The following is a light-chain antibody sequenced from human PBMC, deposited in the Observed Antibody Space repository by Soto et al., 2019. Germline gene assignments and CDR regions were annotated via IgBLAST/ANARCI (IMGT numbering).Light chain of an antibody. CDR2: DAS. CDR1: QGFSRY. Sequence: AIRMTQSPSSFSASTRDRVTITCRASQGFSRYLAWYQQKPVKAPKLLIFDASTLKSGVPSRFSGSGSGTDFTLTISCLQSEDFATYYCQQYYSYPITFGQGTRLEIK. CDR3: QQYYSYPIT. V-gene: IGKV1-8*01. J-gene: IGKJ5*01.